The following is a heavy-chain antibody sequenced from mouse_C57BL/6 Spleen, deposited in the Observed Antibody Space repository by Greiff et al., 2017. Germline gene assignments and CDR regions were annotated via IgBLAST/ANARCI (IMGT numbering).Heavy chain of an antibody. Sequence: EVQLVESGGDLVKPGGSLKLSCAASGFTFSSYGMSWVRQTPDKRLEWVATISSGGSYTYYPDSVKGRFTISRDNAKNTLYLQMSSLKSEDTAMYYCARHGGAYYYGSRGAWFAYWGQGTLVTVSA. D-gene: IGHD1-1*01. V-gene: IGHV5-6*01. CDR1: GFTFSSYG. CDR3: ARHGGAYYYGSRGAWFAY. J-gene: IGHJ3*01. CDR2: ISSGGSYT.